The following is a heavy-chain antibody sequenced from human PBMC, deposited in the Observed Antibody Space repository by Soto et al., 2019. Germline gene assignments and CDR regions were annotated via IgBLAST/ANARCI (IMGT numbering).Heavy chain of an antibody. V-gene: IGHV1-18*01. CDR2: ISAYNGNT. Sequence: ASVKVSCKASGYTFTSYGISWVRQAPGQGLEWMGWISAYNGNTNYAQKLQGRVTMTTDTSTSTAYMELRSLRSDDTAVYYCARDSRIQLWLRDYYYYGMDVWGQGTTVTVSS. CDR3: ARDSRIQLWLRDYYYYGMDV. D-gene: IGHD5-18*01. CDR1: GYTFTSYG. J-gene: IGHJ6*02.